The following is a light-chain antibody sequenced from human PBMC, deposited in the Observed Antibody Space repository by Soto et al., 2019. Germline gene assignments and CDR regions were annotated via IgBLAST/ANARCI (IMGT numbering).Light chain of an antibody. J-gene: IGKJ2*01. CDR3: QQRSNWPRGT. CDR1: QSVGSY. CDR2: DAS. Sequence: EIVLTQPPATLSLSPGERATLSCRASQSVGSYLGWYQHKPGQAPRLLIYDASNRAPGIPARFSGSGSGTDFTLTISSLEPEDFAVYYCQQRSNWPRGTFGQGTKLEIK. V-gene: IGKV3-11*01.